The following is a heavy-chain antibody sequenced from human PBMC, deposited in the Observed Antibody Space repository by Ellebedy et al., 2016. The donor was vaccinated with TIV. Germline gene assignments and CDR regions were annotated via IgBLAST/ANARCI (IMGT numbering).Heavy chain of an antibody. J-gene: IGHJ4*02. CDR2: FHPGDSET. Sequence: GESLKISXEASGYTFANYWIGWVRQTPGQGLEWVGMFHPGDSETRYGPSFQGQVTISADKSISTAYLHWRSLKASDTAMYYCGRYLWGIDYWGQGTLITVSS. V-gene: IGHV5-51*01. CDR3: GRYLWGIDY. D-gene: IGHD2-21*01. CDR1: GYTFANYW.